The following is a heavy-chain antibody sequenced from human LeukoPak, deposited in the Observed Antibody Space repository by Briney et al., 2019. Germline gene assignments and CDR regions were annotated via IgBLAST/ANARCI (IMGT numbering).Heavy chain of an antibody. CDR3: ARLRQQLVHRRYFDL. Sequence: SETLSLTCAVYGGSFSGYYWSWIRQPPGKGLEWIGEINHSGSTNYNPSLKSRVTISVDTSKNQFSLKLSSVTAADTAVYYCARLRQQLVHRRYFDLWGRGTLVTVSS. V-gene: IGHV4-34*01. CDR1: GGSFSGYY. D-gene: IGHD6-13*01. CDR2: INHSGST. J-gene: IGHJ2*01.